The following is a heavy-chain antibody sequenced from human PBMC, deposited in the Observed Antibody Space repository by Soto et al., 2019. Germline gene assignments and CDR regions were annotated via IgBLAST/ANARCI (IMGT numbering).Heavy chain of an antibody. D-gene: IGHD6-13*01. CDR3: ARDLVAAAGHTWGNNYYYYYYGMDV. V-gene: IGHV4-59*01. Sequence: SETLSLTCTVSGGSISSYYWSWIRQPPGKGLEWIGYIYYSGSTNYNPSLKSRVTISVDTSKNQFSLKLSSVTAADTAVYYCARDLVAAAGHTWGNNYYYYYYGMDVWGQGTPVTVSS. CDR1: GGSISSYY. CDR2: IYYSGST. J-gene: IGHJ6*02.